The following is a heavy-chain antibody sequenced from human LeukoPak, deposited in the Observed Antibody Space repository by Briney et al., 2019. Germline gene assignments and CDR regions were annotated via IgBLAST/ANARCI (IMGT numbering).Heavy chain of an antibody. Sequence: GGSLRLSCAASGXTFSSYGMHWVRQATGKGLEWVSAIDSVGDTYYLGSVKGRLTISRENAKNSLYLQTNSLRAGDTAVYYCARKGGGGTVDYWGQGTLVTVSS. J-gene: IGHJ4*02. D-gene: IGHD4-23*01. V-gene: IGHV3-13*04. CDR3: ARKGGGGTVDY. CDR1: GXTFSSYG. CDR2: IDSVGDT.